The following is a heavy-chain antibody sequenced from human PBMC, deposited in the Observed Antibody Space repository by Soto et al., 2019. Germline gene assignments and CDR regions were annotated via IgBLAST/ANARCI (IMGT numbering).Heavy chain of an antibody. D-gene: IGHD4-17*01. Sequence: QVQLQESGPRQVKPSETLSLTCTVSGGSISSYYWTWIRQPAGKGLEWIGRIYTSGTTNYNPSLRSRVTMAVDTSKSQFSLRLTSVTAADTALYYCARERANFGDLEYWGQGALVTVSS. CDR3: ARERANFGDLEY. V-gene: IGHV4-4*07. J-gene: IGHJ4*02. CDR2: IYTSGTT. CDR1: GGSISSYY.